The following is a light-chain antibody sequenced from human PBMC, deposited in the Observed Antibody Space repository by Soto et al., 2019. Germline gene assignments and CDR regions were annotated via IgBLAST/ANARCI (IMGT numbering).Light chain of an antibody. CDR3: QQYGSSPYT. CDR1: QSVSSNY. Sequence: EIVLTQSPGTLSLSPGERATLSCRASQSVSSNYLAWYQQQPGQAPSLLIYGASNRATGIPDRFSGSGSGTDFTLTISRLEPEDFAVYYCQQYGSSPYTFGQGTKLEIK. J-gene: IGKJ2*01. CDR2: GAS. V-gene: IGKV3-20*01.